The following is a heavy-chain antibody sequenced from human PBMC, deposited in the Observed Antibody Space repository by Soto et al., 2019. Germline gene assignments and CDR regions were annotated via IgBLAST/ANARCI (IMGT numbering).Heavy chain of an antibody. CDR2: ISGSADST. CDR1: GFSFSSFA. CDR3: AKTRGAMIYAISVYGMDV. Sequence: EVQLLESEGGFIHPGGSLRLSCAASGFSFSSFAMNWVRQAPGKGLEWVSIISGSADSTFYADSVKGRFTISRDNSKSTLYLQINSLRAEDTGVYYCAKTRGAMIYAISVYGMDVWGQGTTVTVSS. D-gene: IGHD2-8*01. J-gene: IGHJ6*02. V-gene: IGHV3-23*01.